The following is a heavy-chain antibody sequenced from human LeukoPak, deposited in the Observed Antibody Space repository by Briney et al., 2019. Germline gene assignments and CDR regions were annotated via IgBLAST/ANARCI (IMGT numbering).Heavy chain of an antibody. J-gene: IGHJ4*02. CDR1: GFTFSSYA. Sequence: GRSLRLSCAASGFTFSSYAMHWVRQPPGKGLEWVAYISHDGSNKYYIDSVKGRFTISRDNSKNTLYFQMNSLRTEDTAVYFCAREGFEGYSSSWYRVTDYWGQGALVTVSS. D-gene: IGHD6-13*01. CDR2: ISHDGSNK. V-gene: IGHV3-30*04. CDR3: AREGFEGYSSSWYRVTDY.